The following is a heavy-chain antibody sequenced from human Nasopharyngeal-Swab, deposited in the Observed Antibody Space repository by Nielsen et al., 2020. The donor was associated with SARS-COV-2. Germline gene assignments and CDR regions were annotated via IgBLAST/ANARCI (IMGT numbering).Heavy chain of an antibody. Sequence: GGLKISCEASGFTFSSYSMNWVRQAPGKGLEWVSSISSSSSYIYYADSARGRFTISRDNAKNSLYLQMNSLRAEDTAVYYCARDGSLYSSGWYISGLDIWSQGTIVTVSS. D-gene: IGHD6-19*01. V-gene: IGHV3-21*01. CDR1: GFTFSSYS. J-gene: IGHJ3*02. CDR3: ARDGSLYSSGWYISGLDI. CDR2: ISSSSSYI.